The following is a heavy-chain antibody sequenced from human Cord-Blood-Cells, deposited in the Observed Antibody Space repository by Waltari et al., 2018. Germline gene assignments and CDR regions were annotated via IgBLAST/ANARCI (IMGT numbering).Heavy chain of an antibody. D-gene: IGHD6-13*01. CDR1: GFTFSSYD. J-gene: IGHJ2*01. CDR2: IGTAGDT. Sequence: EVQLVESGGGLVQPGGSLRLSCAASGFTFSSYDLHCVRQATGKGLEWVSAIGTAGDTYYPGSVKGRFTISRENAKNSLYLQMNSLRAGDTAVYYCARGSSSSPYWYFDLWGRGTLVTVSS. CDR3: ARGSSSSPYWYFDL. V-gene: IGHV3-13*01.